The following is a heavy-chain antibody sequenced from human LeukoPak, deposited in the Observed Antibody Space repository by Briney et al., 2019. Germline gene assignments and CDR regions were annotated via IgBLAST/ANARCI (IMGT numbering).Heavy chain of an antibody. CDR2: ISSTSSTI. J-gene: IGHJ4*02. Sequence: GGSLRLSCAASGFPFSDTWMSWVRQAPGKGLEWVSYISSTSSTIYNADSVKGRFTISRDNAKNSLYQQMNSLRDEDTAVYYCASSRQVDSWGQGTLVTVSS. V-gene: IGHV3-48*02. CDR1: GFPFSDTW. CDR3: ASSRQVDS.